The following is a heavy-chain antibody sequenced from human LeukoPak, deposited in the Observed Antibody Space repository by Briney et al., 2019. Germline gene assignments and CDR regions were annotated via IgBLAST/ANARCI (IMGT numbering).Heavy chain of an antibody. D-gene: IGHD6-13*01. CDR2: ISSSGSTI. J-gene: IGHJ4*02. V-gene: IGHV3-48*03. CDR3: ARDLEPVAAAGTPISY. CDR1: GFTFSSYE. Sequence: PGGSLRLSCAASGFTFSSYEMNWVRQAPGKGLEWVSYISSSGSTIYYADSVKGRFTISRDNAKNSLYLQMNSLRAEDTAVYYCARDLEPVAAAGTPISYWGQGTLVTVSS.